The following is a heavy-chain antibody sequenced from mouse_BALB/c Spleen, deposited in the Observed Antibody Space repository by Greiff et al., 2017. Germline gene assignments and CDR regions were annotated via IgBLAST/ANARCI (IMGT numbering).Heavy chain of an antibody. J-gene: IGHJ2*01. Sequence: DVLLVESGGGLVKPGGSLKLSCAASGFTFSDYYMYWVRQTPEKRLEWVATISDGGSYTYYPDSVKGRFTISRDNAKNNLYLQMSSLKSEDTAMYYCARKDFDYWGQGTTLTVSS. V-gene: IGHV5-4*02. CDR2: ISDGGSYT. CDR3: ARKDFDY. CDR1: GFTFSDYY.